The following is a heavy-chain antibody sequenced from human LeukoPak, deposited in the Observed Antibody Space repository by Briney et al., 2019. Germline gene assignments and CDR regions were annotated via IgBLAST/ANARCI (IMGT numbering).Heavy chain of an antibody. D-gene: IGHD2-8*01. CDR1: GYNFTNYW. CDR3: ARHGGYCTNGVCYTSGGMDV. Sequence: GESLKISCQGFGYNFTNYWIGWVRQMPGKGLEWMGIIYPGDSDARYSPSFQGQVTMSADKSIGTAYLQWSSLKASDTAMYYCARHGGYCTNGVCYTSGGMDVWGQGTTVTVSS. J-gene: IGHJ6*02. CDR2: IYPGDSDA. V-gene: IGHV5-51*01.